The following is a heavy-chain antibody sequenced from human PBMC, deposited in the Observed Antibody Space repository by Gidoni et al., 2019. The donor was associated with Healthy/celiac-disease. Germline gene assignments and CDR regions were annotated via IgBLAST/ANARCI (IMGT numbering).Heavy chain of an antibody. CDR1: GFTASRHW. J-gene: IGHJ4*02. Sequence: EVQLVESGGGLVQPGGSLRLSCAASGFTASRHWISWVRQAPGKGLEWVANIKQDGSEKYYVGSVRGRFTISRDNAKNSLDLQMNSLRAEDTAVYYCARMSSGWTFDYWGQGTLVTVSP. D-gene: IGHD6-19*01. V-gene: IGHV3-7*01. CDR3: ARMSSGWTFDY. CDR2: IKQDGSEK.